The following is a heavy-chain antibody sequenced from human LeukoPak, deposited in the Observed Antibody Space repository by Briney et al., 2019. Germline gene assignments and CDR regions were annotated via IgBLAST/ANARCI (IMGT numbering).Heavy chain of an antibody. CDR2: IYTSGST. V-gene: IGHV4-61*09. CDR3: ARYDFWSGSYI. CDR1: GGSINSGSYY. Sequence: SEALSLTCTVSGGSINSGSYYWSWIRQPAGKGLERIGHIYTSGSTNYNPSLKSRVTMSLDTSKNQFSLKLRSVTAADTAVYYCARYDFWSGSYIWGQGTMVTVSS. D-gene: IGHD3-3*01. J-gene: IGHJ3*02.